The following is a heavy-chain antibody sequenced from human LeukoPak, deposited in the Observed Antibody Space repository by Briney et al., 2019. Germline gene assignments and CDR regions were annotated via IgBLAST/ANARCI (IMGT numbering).Heavy chain of an antibody. CDR1: GFTFSSYG. Sequence: PGGSLRLSCAASGFTFSSYGMHWVRQAPGKRLEGVAFIRYDGSNKYYADSVKGRFTISRDNSKNTLYLQMNSLRAEDTAVYYCAKVGGYCSSTSCLYMDVWGKGTTVTVSS. J-gene: IGHJ6*03. CDR2: IRYDGSNK. D-gene: IGHD2-2*01. V-gene: IGHV3-30*02. CDR3: AKVGGYCSSTSCLYMDV.